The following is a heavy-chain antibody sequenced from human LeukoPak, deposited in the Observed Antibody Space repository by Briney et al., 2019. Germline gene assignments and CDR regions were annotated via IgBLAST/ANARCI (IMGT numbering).Heavy chain of an antibody. CDR2: INHSGST. Sequence: SETLSLTCAVYGGSFSGYYWSWIRQPPGKGLEWIGEINHSGSTNYHPSLKSRVTISVDTSKNQFSLKLSSVTAADTAVYYCARGYCSGGSFYSGLDFWGQGTLVTVSS. CDR3: ARGYCSGGSFYSGLDF. D-gene: IGHD2-15*01. J-gene: IGHJ4*02. V-gene: IGHV4-34*01. CDR1: GGSFSGYY.